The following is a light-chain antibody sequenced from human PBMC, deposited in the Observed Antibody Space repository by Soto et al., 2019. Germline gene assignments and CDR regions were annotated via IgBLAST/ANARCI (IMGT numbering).Light chain of an antibody. CDR1: SSNLAGYT. V-gene: IGLV1-40*01. CDR3: QSYDSTLSARYV. Sequence: QSVLTQPPSASGTPGETVTISCSGTSSNLAGYTVNWYHQVPGAAPKVLIFGNINRPSGVPDRFSGSKSGTSASLAITGLQAEDEGDYYCQSYDSTLSARYVFGTGTKLTVL. CDR2: GNI. J-gene: IGLJ1*01.